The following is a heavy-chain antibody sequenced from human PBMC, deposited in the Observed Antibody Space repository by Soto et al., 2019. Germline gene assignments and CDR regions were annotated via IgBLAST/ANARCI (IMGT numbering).Heavy chain of an antibody. Sequence: GGSLRLSCAASGFTLSSYAMHWVRQAPSKGLEWVAVISYDGSNKYYADSVKGRFTISRDNSKNTLYLQMNSLRAEDTAVYYCAREVVGPFDPWGQGTLVTVSS. J-gene: IGHJ5*02. V-gene: IGHV3-30-3*01. CDR2: ISYDGSNK. CDR3: AREVVGPFDP. D-gene: IGHD2-15*01. CDR1: GFTLSSYA.